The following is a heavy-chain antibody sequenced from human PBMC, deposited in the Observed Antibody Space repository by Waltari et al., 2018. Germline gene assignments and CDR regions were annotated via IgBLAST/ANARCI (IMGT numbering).Heavy chain of an antibody. CDR3: AKRLLEPQVGAFDV. CDR2: ISGGGQTT. D-gene: IGHD3-3*01. CDR1: GFTFSSYS. V-gene: IGHV3-23*01. Sequence: EVQLLQSGGGLVQPGGSLRLSCAASGFTFSSYSMSWFRQAPGKGLEWVSAISGGGQTTLYADSVKGRFSISRDNSKNTLSLQVSSLRAEDSAVYYCAKRLLEPQVGAFDVWGQGTMVTVSS. J-gene: IGHJ3*01.